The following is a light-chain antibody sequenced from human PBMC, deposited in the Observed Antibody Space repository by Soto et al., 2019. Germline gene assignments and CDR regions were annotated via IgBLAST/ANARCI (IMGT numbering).Light chain of an antibody. CDR1: QSVSSSN. V-gene: IGKV3-20*01. CDR3: QQYGGSLPT. J-gene: IGKJ1*01. Sequence: EIVLTQSPGTLSLSPGERGTLSCRASQSVSSSNLVWYQQKPGQAPRLLIYGASRKATGIPDRFSGSGSGRDCTLTSSRLETEDFAVYYCQQYGGSLPTFGQGTKVEIK. CDR2: GAS.